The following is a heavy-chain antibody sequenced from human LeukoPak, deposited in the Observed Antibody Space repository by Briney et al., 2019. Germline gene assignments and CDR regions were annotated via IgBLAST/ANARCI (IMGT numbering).Heavy chain of an antibody. V-gene: IGHV4-31*03. CDR3: ARVFDDSSGYYYDEYFQH. CDR1: GGSISSGGYY. CDR2: IYCSGST. Sequence: SETLSLTCTVSGGSISSGGYYWSWIRQHPGKGLEWIGYIYCSGSTYYNPSLKSRVTISVDTSKNQFSLKLSSVTAADTAVYYCARVFDDSSGYYYDEYFQHWGQGTLVTVSS. D-gene: IGHD3-22*01. J-gene: IGHJ1*01.